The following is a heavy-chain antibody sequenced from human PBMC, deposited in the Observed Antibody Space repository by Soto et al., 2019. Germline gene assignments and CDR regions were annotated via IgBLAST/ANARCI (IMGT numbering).Heavy chain of an antibody. CDR2: ISGSGGST. J-gene: IGHJ2*01. V-gene: IGHV3-23*01. CDR1: GFTFSSYA. D-gene: IGHD3-10*01. CDR3: AKKPITVLGRYWYFDI. Sequence: EVQLLESGGGLVQPGGSLRLSCAASGFTFSSYAMSWVRQAPGKGLEWVSAISGSGGSTYYADSVKGRFTISRDNSKNTLYLQMNSLRAEDTAVYYCAKKPITVLGRYWYFDIWGRGTLVTVSS.